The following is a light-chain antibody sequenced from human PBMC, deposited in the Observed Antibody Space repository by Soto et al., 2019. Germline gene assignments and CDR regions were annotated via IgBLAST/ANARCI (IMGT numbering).Light chain of an antibody. J-gene: IGKJ1*01. Sequence: DIQMTQSPSSLSASVGDRVTITCRASQSISSYLNWYQQKPGKAPKLLIYAASSLQSGVPSRFSGSGSGTDFTLTISSLQPDDFATYFCQQYNGYSSTFGQGTKVDIK. CDR2: AAS. CDR3: QQYNGYSST. CDR1: QSISSY. V-gene: IGKV1-39*01.